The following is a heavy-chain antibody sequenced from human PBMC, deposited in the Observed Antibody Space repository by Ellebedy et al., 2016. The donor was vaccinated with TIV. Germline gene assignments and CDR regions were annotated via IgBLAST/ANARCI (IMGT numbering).Heavy chain of an antibody. CDR1: GGTFSSSA. CDR2: ISAYNGNT. CDR3: ARDIVVVPAAPTYYYGMDV. J-gene: IGHJ6*02. Sequence: AASVKVSCKASGGTFSSSAISWVRQAPGQGLAWMGWISAYNGNTNYAQKLQGRVTMTTDTSTSTAYMELRRLRSDDTAVYYCARDIVVVPAAPTYYYGMDVWGQGTTVTVSS. D-gene: IGHD2-2*01. V-gene: IGHV1-18*01.